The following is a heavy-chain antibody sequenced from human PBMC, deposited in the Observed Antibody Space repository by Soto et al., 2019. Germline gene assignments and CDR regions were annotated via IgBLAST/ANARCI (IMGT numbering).Heavy chain of an antibody. V-gene: IGHV3-23*01. J-gene: IGHJ4*02. Sequence: GGSLRLSCAASGFSFSSYAMHWVRQAPGKRLEWVSAISGSGGSTYYADSVKGRFTISRDNSKNTLYLQMNSLRAEDTAVYYCAKDLCSGGSCYYDYWGQGTLVTVSS. CDR2: ISGSGGST. D-gene: IGHD2-15*01. CDR3: AKDLCSGGSCYYDY. CDR1: GFSFSSYA.